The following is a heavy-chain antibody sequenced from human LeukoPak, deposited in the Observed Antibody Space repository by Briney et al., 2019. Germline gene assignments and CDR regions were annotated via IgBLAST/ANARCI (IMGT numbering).Heavy chain of an antibody. CDR3: ARDLGGSSWYPETKYFQH. J-gene: IGHJ1*01. Sequence: PGGSLRLSCVASGFTFSSYTMNWVRQAPGKGLEWVSSISSSSSYIYYADSMKGRFTISRDNAKNSLYLQMNSLRAEDTAVYYCARDLGGSSWYPETKYFQHWGQGTLVTVSS. CDR1: GFTFSSYT. D-gene: IGHD6-13*01. CDR2: ISSSSSYI. V-gene: IGHV3-21*01.